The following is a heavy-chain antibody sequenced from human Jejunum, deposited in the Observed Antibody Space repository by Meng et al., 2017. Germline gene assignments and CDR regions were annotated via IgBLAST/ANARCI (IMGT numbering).Heavy chain of an antibody. V-gene: IGHV3-23*01. CDR2: FSGSVTIT. CDR3: AKGGYSYGYIDY. D-gene: IGHD5-18*01. CDR1: GFDFSSYA. J-gene: IGHJ4*02. Sequence: GESLKISCAASGFDFSSYAMSWIRQTPGKGLEWVAAFSGSVTITFYADSVRGRFTISKDISKNTLYLQMDGLRVEDSAVYYCAKGGYSYGYIDYWGQGTRVTGAS.